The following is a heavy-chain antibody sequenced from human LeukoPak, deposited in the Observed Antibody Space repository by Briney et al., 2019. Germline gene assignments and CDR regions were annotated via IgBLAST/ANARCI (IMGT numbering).Heavy chain of an antibody. CDR3: ASRITIFERGPAAPFDP. J-gene: IGHJ5*02. Sequence: TSETLSLTCTVSGGSISSSSYYWGWIRQPPGKGLEWIGSIYYSGSTYHNPSLKSRVTISVDTSKNQFSLKLSSVTAADTAVYYCASRITIFERGPAAPFDPWGQGTLVTVSS. CDR1: GGSISSSSYY. V-gene: IGHV4-39*01. D-gene: IGHD3-9*01. CDR2: IYYSGST.